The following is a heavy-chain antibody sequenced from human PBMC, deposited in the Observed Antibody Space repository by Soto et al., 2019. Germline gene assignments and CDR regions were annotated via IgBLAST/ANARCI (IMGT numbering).Heavy chain of an antibody. CDR1: GFTFSSYS. J-gene: IGHJ5*02. CDR3: ARDNGIAGSFDP. Sequence: LRLSCAASGFTFSSYSMNWVRQAPGRALEWVSYISIRSTTIYYADSVKGRFTISRDDAKNSPFLQMNSLRDEDTAVYYCARDNGIAGSFDPWGQGTLVTVSS. D-gene: IGHD6-13*01. CDR2: ISIRSTTI. V-gene: IGHV3-48*02.